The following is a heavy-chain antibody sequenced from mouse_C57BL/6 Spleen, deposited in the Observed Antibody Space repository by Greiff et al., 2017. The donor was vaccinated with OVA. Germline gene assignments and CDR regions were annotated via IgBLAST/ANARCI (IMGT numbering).Heavy chain of an antibody. D-gene: IGHD1-1*01. CDR3: ACYYGSSYPYYYAMDY. J-gene: IGHJ4*01. CDR2: IDPSDSYT. Sequence: QVQLQQSGAELVKPGASVKLSCKASGYTFTSYWMQWVKQRPGQGLEWIGEIDPSDSYTNYNQKFKGKATLTVDTSSSTAYMQLSSLTSEDSAVYYCACYYGSSYPYYYAMDYWGQGTSVTVSS. V-gene: IGHV1-50*01. CDR1: GYTFTSYW.